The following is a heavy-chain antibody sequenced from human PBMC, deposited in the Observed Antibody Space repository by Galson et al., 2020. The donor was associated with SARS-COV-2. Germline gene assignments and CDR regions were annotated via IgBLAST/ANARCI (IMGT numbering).Heavy chain of an antibody. D-gene: IGHD4-17*01. CDR2: IYYSGST. Sequence: SETLSLTCTVSGGSISSSSYYWGWIRQPPGKGLEWIGSIYYSGSTYYNPSLKSRVSISVDTSKNQFSLKLSSVTAADTAVYYCARPQTYGGNPSGWFDPWGQGTLVTVSS. CDR3: ARPQTYGGNPSGWFDP. CDR1: GGSISSSSYY. J-gene: IGHJ5*02. V-gene: IGHV4-39*01.